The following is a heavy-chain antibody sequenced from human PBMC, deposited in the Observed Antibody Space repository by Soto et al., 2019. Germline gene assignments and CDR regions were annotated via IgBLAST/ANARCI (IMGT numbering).Heavy chain of an antibody. CDR3: ARGGLDCSVGSCYSFRYWFDP. Sequence: QVQLVQSGAEVKRPGASVKVSCKASGYTFTSYGISWVRQAPGQGLEWMGWISAYNGNTNYAQKLQGRVTMTTDTSTSTAYMELRSLRSDDTAVYYCARGGLDCSVGSCYSFRYWFDPWGQGTLVTVSS. V-gene: IGHV1-18*01. D-gene: IGHD2-15*01. CDR1: GYTFTSYG. J-gene: IGHJ5*02. CDR2: ISAYNGNT.